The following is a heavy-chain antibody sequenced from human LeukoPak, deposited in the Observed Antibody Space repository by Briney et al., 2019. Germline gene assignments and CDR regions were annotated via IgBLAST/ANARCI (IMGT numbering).Heavy chain of an antibody. D-gene: IGHD6-19*01. V-gene: IGHV3-9*03. CDR3: AKEVVAVAGTRGFDY. Sequence: GGSLRLSCAASGFAFDDYAMHWVRQAPGKGLEWVSGISWNSGSIGYADSVKGRFTISRDNAKNSLYLQMNSLRAEDMALYYCAKEVVAVAGTRGFDYWGQGTLVTVSS. CDR2: ISWNSGSI. J-gene: IGHJ4*02. CDR1: GFAFDDYA.